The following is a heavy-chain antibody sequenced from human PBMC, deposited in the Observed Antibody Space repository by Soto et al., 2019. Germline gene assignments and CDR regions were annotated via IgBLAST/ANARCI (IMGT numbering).Heavy chain of an antibody. CDR1: GSSFKSGSYS. D-gene: IGHD3-3*01. J-gene: IGHJ4*02. V-gene: IGHV4-61*01. CDR2: VYHTGRT. CDR3: ARDFAYFDS. Sequence: SETLSLTCTVCGSSFKSGSYSWSWIRQPPGKGLEWIGYVYHTGRTSYNPSLKSRVSISMDTSKNQFSLNLDSVTAADTAVYFCARDFAYFDSWGQGTLVTVFS.